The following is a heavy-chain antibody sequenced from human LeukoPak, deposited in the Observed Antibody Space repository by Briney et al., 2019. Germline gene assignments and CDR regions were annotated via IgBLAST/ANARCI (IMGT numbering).Heavy chain of an antibody. J-gene: IGHJ3*02. CDR1: GGSISSSSYY. Sequence: SETLSLTCTVSGGSISSSSYYWGWIRQPPGKGLEWIGSIYYSGSTYYNPSLKSRVTISVDTSKNQFSLKLSSVTAADTAVYYCARYYDRGAFDIWGQGTMVTVSS. D-gene: IGHD3-10*02. CDR3: ARYYDRGAFDI. CDR2: IYYSGST. V-gene: IGHV4-39*01.